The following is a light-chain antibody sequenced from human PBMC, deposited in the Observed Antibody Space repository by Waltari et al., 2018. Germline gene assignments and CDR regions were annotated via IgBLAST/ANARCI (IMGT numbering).Light chain of an antibody. CDR1: QSVRNN. J-gene: IGKJ1*01. CDR3: QQYNNWPPWT. CDR2: GAS. Sequence: EIVMTQSPATLFVSPGDRATISCRASQSVRNNLVWYQQKPGQAPRLLIYGASTRVTGIPARFSGSGSGTEFTLTISSLQSEDFAVYYCQQYNNWPPWTFGQGTKVEIK. V-gene: IGKV3-15*01.